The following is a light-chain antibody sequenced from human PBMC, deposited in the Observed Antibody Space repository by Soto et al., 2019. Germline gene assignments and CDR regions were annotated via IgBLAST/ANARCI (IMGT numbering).Light chain of an antibody. V-gene: IGKV3-11*01. Sequence: EIVLTQSPATLSLSPGEKATLSCRASQTVNGYLVWYQQKPGQAPRLLIYDASDRATGIPARFSASGSGTDLTLTISSLEPEDFAVYYCQHRNNWPPRYTFGQGTKLEIK. J-gene: IGKJ2*01. CDR3: QHRNNWPPRYT. CDR1: QTVNGY. CDR2: DAS.